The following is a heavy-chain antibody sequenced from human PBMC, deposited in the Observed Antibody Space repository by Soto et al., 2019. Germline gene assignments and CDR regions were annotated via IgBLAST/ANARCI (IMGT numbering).Heavy chain of an antibody. J-gene: IGHJ4*02. V-gene: IGHV3-23*01. CDR2: ISASGGST. CDR3: AKDRPNFDY. CDR1: GFTFSSYA. Sequence: EVQLLESGGGLVQPGGSLRLSCAASGFTFSSYALSWVRQAPGKGLEWVSGISASGGSTYYADSVRGRFTISRDNSKSPLYLQMYSLGAEDTAVYYCAKDRPNFDYWGLGTLVTVSS.